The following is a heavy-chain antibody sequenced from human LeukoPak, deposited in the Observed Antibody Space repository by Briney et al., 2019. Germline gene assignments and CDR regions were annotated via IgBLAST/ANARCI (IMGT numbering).Heavy chain of an antibody. CDR3: ARGGLIRGVIPGYYCYGLDV. Sequence: GGSLRLSCAASGFTVSSNYMSWVRQAPGKGLEWVSVIYTDGSSYYADSVKGRFTISRDNSRNTLDLQMNSLRAEDTAVYHCARGGLIRGVIPGYYCYGLDVWGQGTTVTVSS. CDR2: IYTDGSS. CDR1: GFTVSSNY. D-gene: IGHD3-10*01. V-gene: IGHV3-66*01. J-gene: IGHJ6*02.